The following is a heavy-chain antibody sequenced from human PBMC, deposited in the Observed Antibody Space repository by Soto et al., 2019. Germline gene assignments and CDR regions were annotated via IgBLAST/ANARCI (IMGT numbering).Heavy chain of an antibody. CDR1: GGSFSGYY. J-gene: IGHJ2*01. CDR2: INHSGST. Sequence: QVQLQQWGAGLLKPSETLSLTCAVYGGSFSGYYWSWIRQPPGKGLEWIGEINHSGSTNYNPSLKSRATISVDTSKNQFSLKQSSVTAADTAVYYCARDRRSDGYWYFDLWGRGTLVTVSS. CDR3: ARDRRSDGYWYFDL. V-gene: IGHV4-34*01.